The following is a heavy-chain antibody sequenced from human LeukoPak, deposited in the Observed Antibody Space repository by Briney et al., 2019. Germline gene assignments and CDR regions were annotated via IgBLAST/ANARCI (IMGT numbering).Heavy chain of an antibody. D-gene: IGHD2-8*01. CDR1: GGSFSGYY. Sequence: SETLSLTCAVYGGSFSGYYWSWIRQPPGKGLEGIGEINHSGSTNYNPSLKSRVTISVDTSKNQFSLKLSSVTAADTAVYYCASLRYCTNGVCPWGQGTLVTISS. CDR2: INHSGST. CDR3: ASLRYCTNGVCP. J-gene: IGHJ5*02. V-gene: IGHV4-34*01.